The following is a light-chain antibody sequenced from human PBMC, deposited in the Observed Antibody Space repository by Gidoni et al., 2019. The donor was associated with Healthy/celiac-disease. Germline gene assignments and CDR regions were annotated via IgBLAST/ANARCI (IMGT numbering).Light chain of an antibody. V-gene: IGKV1-39*01. Sequence: DIQMTQSPSSLSASVGDRVTITCRASQSISSSLNWYQQKPGKAPKLLIYAASSLQSGVPSRFSGSGSGTDFTLTISRLQPEDVATHFCQQSYSTPEWTFGQGTRVEIK. CDR3: QQSYSTPEWT. CDR1: QSISSS. J-gene: IGKJ1*01. CDR2: AAS.